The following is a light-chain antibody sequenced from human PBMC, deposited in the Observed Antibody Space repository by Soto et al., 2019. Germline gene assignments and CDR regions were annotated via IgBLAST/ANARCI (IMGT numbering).Light chain of an antibody. Sequence: QSVLTQPASVSGSPGQSITISCTGTSSEVGSYNLVSWYQQHPGKAPKFMIYEDNKRPSGVSNRFSGSKSGNTASLTISGLQAEDEADYYCCSYAGSSTPYVFGSGTKVTVL. CDR2: EDN. CDR3: CSYAGSSTPYV. CDR1: SSEVGSYNL. J-gene: IGLJ1*01. V-gene: IGLV2-23*01.